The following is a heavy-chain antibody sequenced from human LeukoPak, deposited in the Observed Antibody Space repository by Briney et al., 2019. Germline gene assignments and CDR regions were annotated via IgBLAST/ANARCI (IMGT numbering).Heavy chain of an antibody. D-gene: IGHD3-3*01. CDR2: LYYIGST. CDR1: GDSITSNDYF. V-gene: IGHV4-39*01. CDR3: ARHGSHTSSVLRFLEWLRPLTDNYYMDV. Sequence: PSETLSLTCSVSGDSITSNDYFWGWIRQPPGKGLEWIGNLYYIGSTYYNPSLKSRVTISVDTSKNQFSLKLSSVTAADTAVYYCARHGSHTSSVLRFLEWLRPLTDNYYMDVWGKGTTVTVSS. J-gene: IGHJ6*03.